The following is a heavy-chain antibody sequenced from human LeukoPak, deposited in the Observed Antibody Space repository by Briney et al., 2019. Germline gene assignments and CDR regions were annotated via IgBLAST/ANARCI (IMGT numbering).Heavy chain of an antibody. J-gene: IGHJ4*02. Sequence: ASVKVSCKASGYIFTGYYMHWVRQAPGQGLEWMGRINPNSGGTNYAQKFQGRVTMTRDTSISTAYTELSRLRSDDTAVYFCARENGDYGEYYFDYWGQGTLVTVSS. D-gene: IGHD4-17*01. CDR3: ARENGDYGEYYFDY. CDR2: INPNSGGT. V-gene: IGHV1-2*06. CDR1: GYIFTGYY.